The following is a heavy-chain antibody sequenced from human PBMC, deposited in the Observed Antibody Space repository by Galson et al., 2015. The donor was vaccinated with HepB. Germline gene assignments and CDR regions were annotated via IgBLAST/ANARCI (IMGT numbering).Heavy chain of an antibody. Sequence: SLRLSCAASGLTFSSFAMAWVRQAPGKGLEWVSSISGSGDGTYFADSVTGRFTIFRDNSKNTLYLQMDSLRVEDTAVYYCAKDWSSYYDSSGSYGGGPTYHHFGFWGQGTLVTVSS. V-gene: IGHV3-23*01. CDR1: GLTFSSFA. D-gene: IGHD3-22*01. CDR2: ISGSGDGT. CDR3: AKDWSSYYDSSGSYGGGPTYHHFGF. J-gene: IGHJ4*02.